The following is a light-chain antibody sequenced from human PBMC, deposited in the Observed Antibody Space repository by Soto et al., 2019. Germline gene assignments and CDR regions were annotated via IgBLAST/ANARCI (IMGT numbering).Light chain of an antibody. V-gene: IGLV1-40*01. Sequence: QSVLTQPPSVSGAPGQRVTISCTGSSSNIGAGYDVHWYQQLPGTAPKLLIYGNSNRPSGVPDRFSGSKSGTSASLAITGSQAEDDADYYCQSYDSSLSGVVFGGGTKVTDL. CDR2: GNS. CDR1: SSNIGAGYD. CDR3: QSYDSSLSGVV. J-gene: IGLJ2*01.